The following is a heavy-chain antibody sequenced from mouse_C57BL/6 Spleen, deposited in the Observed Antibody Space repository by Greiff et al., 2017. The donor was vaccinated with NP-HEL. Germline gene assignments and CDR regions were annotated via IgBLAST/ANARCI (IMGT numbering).Heavy chain of an antibody. J-gene: IGHJ1*03. V-gene: IGHV5-17*01. D-gene: IGHD2-1*01. CDR3: ARRYYYGNLYWYFDV. Sequence: EVKVEESGGGLVKPGGSLKLSCAASGFTFSDYGMHWVRQAPEKGLEWVAYISSGSSTIYYADTVKGRFTISRDNAKNTLFLQMTSLRSEDTAMYYCARRYYYGNLYWYFDVWGTGTTVTVSS. CDR2: ISSGSSTI. CDR1: GFTFSDYG.